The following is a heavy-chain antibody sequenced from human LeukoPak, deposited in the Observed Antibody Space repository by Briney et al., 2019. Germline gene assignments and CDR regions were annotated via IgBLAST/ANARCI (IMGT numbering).Heavy chain of an antibody. Sequence: GGSLRLSCAASGFTFSSYWMSWVRQAPGKGLEWVANIKQDGSEKYYVDSVKGRFTISRDNAKNSLYLQMNSLRAEDTAVYYCAREVGNYDFWSGYWAPVAFDIWGQGTMVTVSS. CDR3: AREVGNYDFWSGYWAPVAFDI. J-gene: IGHJ3*02. CDR2: IKQDGSEK. D-gene: IGHD3-3*01. CDR1: GFTFSSYW. V-gene: IGHV3-7*01.